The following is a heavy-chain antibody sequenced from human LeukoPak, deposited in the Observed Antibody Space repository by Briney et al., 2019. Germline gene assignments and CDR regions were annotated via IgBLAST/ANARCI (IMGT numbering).Heavy chain of an antibody. CDR2: IKSKTDGGTT. J-gene: IGHJ4*02. CDR1: GFTFNNAW. Sequence: GRSLRLSCAASGFTFNNAWMTWVRQAPGKGLEWVGRIKSKTDGGTTDYAAPVKGRFTISRDDSQNTLYLHMNSLKTEDTAVYYCTSFTIFGVWGQGTLVTVSS. CDR3: TSFTIFGV. V-gene: IGHV3-15*01. D-gene: IGHD3-3*01.